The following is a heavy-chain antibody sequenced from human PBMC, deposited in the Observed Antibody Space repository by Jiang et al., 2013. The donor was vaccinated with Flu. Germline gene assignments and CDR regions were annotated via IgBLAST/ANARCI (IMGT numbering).Heavy chain of an antibody. J-gene: IGHJ4*02. D-gene: IGHD6-19*01. Sequence: QLLESGGGVVQPGRSLRLSCAASGFTFSAHAMHWVRQAPGKGLEWVAVISYDESSKYYADSVKGRFTISRDISKNTLYLQMNSLRDEDTAVYYCARDAGYSVGWYAGYWGQGTLVTVSS. CDR2: ISYDESSK. CDR3: ARDAGYSVGWYAGY. CDR1: GFTFSAHA. V-gene: IGHV3-30*03.